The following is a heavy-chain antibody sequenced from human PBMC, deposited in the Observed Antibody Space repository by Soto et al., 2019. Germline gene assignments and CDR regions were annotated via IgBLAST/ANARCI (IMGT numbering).Heavy chain of an antibody. J-gene: IGHJ4*02. CDR2: ISGSGGST. CDR1: GFTFSSYA. Sequence: GGSLRLSCAASGFTFSSYAMSWVRQAPGKGLEWVSAISGSGGSTYYADSVKGRFTISRDNSKNTLYLQMNSLRAEDTAVYYCAKGSDWLLGPYYFDYWGQGTLVTVSS. CDR3: AKGSDWLLGPYYFDY. V-gene: IGHV3-23*01. D-gene: IGHD3-9*01.